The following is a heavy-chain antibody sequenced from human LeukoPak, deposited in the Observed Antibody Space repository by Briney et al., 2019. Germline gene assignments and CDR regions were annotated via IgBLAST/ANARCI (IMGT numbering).Heavy chain of an antibody. CDR2: IKTKTNSYAT. CDR1: GXTFSGSA. J-gene: IGHJ4*02. V-gene: IGHV3-73*01. Sequence: GGSLRLSCAASGXTFSGSAIHWVRQASGKGLEWVGRIKTKTNSYATAYAASVKGRFTISRDDAKNTSYLQMNSLKSEDTAVYYCTIEYSSSWYLDYWGQGTLVTVSS. D-gene: IGHD6-13*01. CDR3: TIEYSSSWYLDY.